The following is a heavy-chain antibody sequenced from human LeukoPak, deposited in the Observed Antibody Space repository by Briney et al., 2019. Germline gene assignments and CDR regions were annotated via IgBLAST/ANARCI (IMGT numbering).Heavy chain of an antibody. CDR1: GFTFSSYS. CDR3: ARDEAGYGSGDYYYYMDV. J-gene: IGHJ6*03. D-gene: IGHD3-10*01. Sequence: GGSLRLSCAASGFTFSSYSMNWVRQAPGKGLEWVSSISSSSSYIYYADSVKGRFTISRDNAKNSLYLQMNSLRAEDTAVYYCARDEAGYGSGDYYYYMDVWGKGTTVTISS. CDR2: ISSSSSYI. V-gene: IGHV3-21*01.